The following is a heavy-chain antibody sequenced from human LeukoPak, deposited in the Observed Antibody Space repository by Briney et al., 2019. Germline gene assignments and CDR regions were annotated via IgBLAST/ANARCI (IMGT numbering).Heavy chain of an antibody. CDR1: GFTFSSYW. J-gene: IGHJ6*03. D-gene: IGHD5-18*01. CDR3: AREGYSYGPNYYYYYMDV. V-gene: IGHV3-74*01. CDR2: INSDGSST. Sequence: GGSLRLSCAASGFTFSSYWMRWVRQAPGKGLVWVSRINSDGSSTSYADSVKGRFTISRDNAKNTLYLQMNSLRAEDTAVYYCAREGYSYGPNYYYYYMDVWGKGTTVTVSS.